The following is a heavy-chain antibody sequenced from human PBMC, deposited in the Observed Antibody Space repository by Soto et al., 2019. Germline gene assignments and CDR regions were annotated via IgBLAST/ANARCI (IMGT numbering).Heavy chain of an antibody. CDR2: IIPLFGTA. J-gene: IGHJ5*02. D-gene: IGHD2-21*02. CDR1: GGTFNNYV. V-gene: IGHV1-69*01. Sequence: QVQLVQSGAEVKKPGSSVKVSCKASGGTFNNYVITWARQAPGQGLEWMGGIIPLFGTANYAQRFQGRLAINADESTNTAYMELNTLKSEDTAVYYCATSPRRHCRGDTCYENWFDPWGQGTLVTVSS. CDR3: ATSPRRHCRGDTCYENWFDP.